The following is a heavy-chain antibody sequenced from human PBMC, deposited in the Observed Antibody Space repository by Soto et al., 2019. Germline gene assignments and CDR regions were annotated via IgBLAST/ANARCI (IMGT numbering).Heavy chain of an antibody. D-gene: IGHD6-13*01. V-gene: IGHV2-26*01. CDR2: IFSNDEK. CDR1: GFSLSNARMG. Sequence: QVTLKESGPVLVNPTETLTLTCTVSGFSLSNARMGVSWIRQPPGKALEWLAHIFSNDEKSYSTSLKSRLTISKDTSKSQVVLTMTNMDPVDTATYYCARTQPGAAGTHFDYWGQGTLVTVSS. CDR3: ARTQPGAAGTHFDY. J-gene: IGHJ4*02.